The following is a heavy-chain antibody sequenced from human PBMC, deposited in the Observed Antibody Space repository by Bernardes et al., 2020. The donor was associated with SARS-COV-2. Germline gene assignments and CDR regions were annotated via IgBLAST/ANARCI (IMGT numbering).Heavy chain of an antibody. CDR3: ARLYSTGWPPFWFFDL. Sequence: SETLSLTCTVSGDSINRGTYYWSWVRQSAEKGLEWIGRIFTSGSTDYNPSLRSRAALFLDTSKNQFSLTLNSVTAADTAVYYCARLYSTGWPPFWFFDLWGRGTLISVSS. CDR2: IFTSGST. D-gene: IGHD5-18*01. CDR1: GDSINRGTYY. V-gene: IGHV4-61*02. J-gene: IGHJ2*01.